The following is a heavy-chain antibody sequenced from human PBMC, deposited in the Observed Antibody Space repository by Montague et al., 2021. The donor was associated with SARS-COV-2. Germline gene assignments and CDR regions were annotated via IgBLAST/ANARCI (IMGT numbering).Heavy chain of an antibody. CDR1: GFTFSSYA. CDR2: ISGSGGST. Sequence: SLRLSCAASGFTFSSYAMSWARQAPGKGLEWVSAISGSGGSTYYADSVKGRFTISRDNSKNTLYLQMNSLRAEDTAVYYCAKDSSIVATTLWAYNWFDPWGQGTLVTVSS. V-gene: IGHV3-23*01. D-gene: IGHD5-12*01. J-gene: IGHJ5*02. CDR3: AKDSSIVATTLWAYNWFDP.